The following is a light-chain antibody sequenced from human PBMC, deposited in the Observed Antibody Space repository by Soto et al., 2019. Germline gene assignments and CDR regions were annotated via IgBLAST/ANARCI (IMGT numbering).Light chain of an antibody. CDR2: SAS. V-gene: IGKV1-39*01. CDR3: QQSYPTPAT. Sequence: DIQMTQSPSSLSASVGDRVTITCRASQSISSYLNWYQQKPGKAPKLLIYSASSLQSGVPSRFSGSGSGTDFTLTIRSLQPEDFPTYYCQQSYPTPATFGPWNKVEVK. CDR1: QSISSY. J-gene: IGKJ1*01.